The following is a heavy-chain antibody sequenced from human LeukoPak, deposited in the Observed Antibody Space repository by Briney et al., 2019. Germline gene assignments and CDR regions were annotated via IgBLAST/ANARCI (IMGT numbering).Heavy chain of an antibody. CDR1: RYTFTSYD. V-gene: IGHV1-8*01. CDR3: ARKNYGYNRWFDP. D-gene: IGHD3-10*01. CDR2: MNPNSGNT. Sequence: GASVKVSCKASRYTFTSYDINWVRQATGQGLEWMGWMNPNSGNTGYAQKFQGRVTMTSNTSINTAYMELSSLRSEDTAVYYCARKNYGYNRWFDPWGQGTLVTVSS. J-gene: IGHJ5*02.